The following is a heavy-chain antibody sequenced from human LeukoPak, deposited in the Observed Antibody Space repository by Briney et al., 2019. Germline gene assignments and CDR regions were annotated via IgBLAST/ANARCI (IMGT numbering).Heavy chain of an antibody. D-gene: IGHD2-21*02. V-gene: IGHV1-69*05. Sequence: SVKVSCKASGGTFSSYAISWVRQAPGQGLEWMGGIIPIFGTANYAQKFQGRVTITTDESTSTAYMELSSLRSEDTAVYYCARDRYCGGDCSDYWGQGTLVTVSS. CDR2: IIPIFGTA. CDR1: GGTFSSYA. CDR3: ARDRYCGGDCSDY. J-gene: IGHJ4*02.